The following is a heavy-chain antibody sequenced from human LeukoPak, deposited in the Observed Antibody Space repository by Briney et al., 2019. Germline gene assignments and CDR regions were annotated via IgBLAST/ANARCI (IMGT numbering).Heavy chain of an antibody. D-gene: IGHD4-11*01. CDR3: ASLDYLNWYFDL. V-gene: IGHV4-31*03. CDR2: IYYSGST. J-gene: IGHJ2*01. CDR1: GGSISSGGYY. Sequence: SETLSLTCTVSGGSISSGGYYWSWIRQHPGKGLEWIGYIYYSGSTYYNPSLKSRVTISVDTSKNQFSLKLSSVTAADTAVYCCASLDYLNWYFDLWGRGTLVTVSS.